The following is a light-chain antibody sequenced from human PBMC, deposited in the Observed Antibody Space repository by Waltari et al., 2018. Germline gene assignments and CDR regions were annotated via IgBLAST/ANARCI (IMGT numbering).Light chain of an antibody. CDR2: DVT. CDR1: NSDVGGHLY. J-gene: IGLJ1*01. Sequence: QSALTQPRSVSGSPGQSVTIPCTGTNSDVGGHLYVSWYQRRPGQAPKVLIYDVTYRASGVPNRFSGSKSGNTASLTISGLRPDDEADYFCCSYADGNTYLFGSGTYVTVL. CDR3: CSYADGNTYL. V-gene: IGLV2-11*01.